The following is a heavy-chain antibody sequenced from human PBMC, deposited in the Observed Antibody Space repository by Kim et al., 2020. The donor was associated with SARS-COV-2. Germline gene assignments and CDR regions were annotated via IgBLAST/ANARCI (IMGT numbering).Heavy chain of an antibody. CDR3: AKNRDIVVVVAAIDY. Sequence: GGSLRLSCAASGFTFSSYAMSWVRQAPGKGLEWVSAISGSGGSTYYADSVKGRFTISRDNSKNTLYLQMNSLRVEDTAVYYCAKNRDIVVVVAAIDYWGQGTLVTVSS. J-gene: IGHJ4*02. D-gene: IGHD2-15*01. V-gene: IGHV3-23*01. CDR2: ISGSGGST. CDR1: GFTFSSYA.